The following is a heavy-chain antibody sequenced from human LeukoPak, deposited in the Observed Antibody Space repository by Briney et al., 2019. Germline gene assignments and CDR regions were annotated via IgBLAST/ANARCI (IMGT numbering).Heavy chain of an antibody. D-gene: IGHD3-10*01. J-gene: IGHJ4*02. CDR3: ARGVYGSY. V-gene: IGHV4-30-2*01. CDR1: GGSIRSSYYY. Sequence: SETLSLTCTVSGGSIRSSYYYWGWLRQPPGKGLEWIGYIYHSGSTYYNPSLKSRVTISVDRSKNQFSLKLSSVTAADTAVYYCARGVYGSYWGQGTLVTVSS. CDR2: IYHSGST.